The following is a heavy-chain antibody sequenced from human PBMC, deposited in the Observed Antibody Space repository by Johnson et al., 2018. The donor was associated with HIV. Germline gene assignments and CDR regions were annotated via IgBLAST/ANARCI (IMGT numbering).Heavy chain of an antibody. Sequence: VQLVESGGGLVQPGGSLRLSCAASGFTVSSNYMSWVRQAPGKGLEWVSVIYSGGSTYYAALGNGRFTISRDSSKNTVYLQMNSLRAEDTAIYYCARDALESPWGFDIWGQGTMVTVSS. CDR2: IYSGGST. CDR1: GFTVSSNY. V-gene: IGHV3-66*01. D-gene: IGHD7-27*01. CDR3: ARDALESPWGFDI. J-gene: IGHJ3*02.